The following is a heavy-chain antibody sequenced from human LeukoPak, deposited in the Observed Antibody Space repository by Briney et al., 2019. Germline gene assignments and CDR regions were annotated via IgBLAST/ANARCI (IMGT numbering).Heavy chain of an antibody. Sequence: ASVKVSCKVSGYTLTELSMHWMRQAPGKGLEWMGGFDPEDGETIYAQKFQGRVTMTEDTSTDTAYMELSSLRSEDTAVYYCATPSSSSWYDFDYWGQGTLVTVSS. J-gene: IGHJ4*02. D-gene: IGHD6-13*01. V-gene: IGHV1-24*01. CDR3: ATPSSSSWYDFDY. CDR1: GYTLTELS. CDR2: FDPEDGET.